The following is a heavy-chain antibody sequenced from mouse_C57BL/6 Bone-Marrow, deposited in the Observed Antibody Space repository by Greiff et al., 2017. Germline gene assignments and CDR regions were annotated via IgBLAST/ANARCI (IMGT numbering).Heavy chain of an antibody. CDR1: GYTFTDYN. J-gene: IGHJ1*03. D-gene: IGHD1-1*01. Sequence: VQLQQSGPELVKPGASVKIPCKASGYTFTDYNMDWVKQSHGKSLEWIGDINPNNGGTIYNQKFKGKATLTVDKSSSTAYMQLSSLTSEDSAVYYCAKSPDYYGSSWHWYFDVWGTGTTVTVSS. V-gene: IGHV1-18*01. CDR2: INPNNGGT. CDR3: AKSPDYYGSSWHWYFDV.